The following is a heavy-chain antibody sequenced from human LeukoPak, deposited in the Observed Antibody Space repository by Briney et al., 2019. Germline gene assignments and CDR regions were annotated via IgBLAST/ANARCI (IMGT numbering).Heavy chain of an antibody. CDR3: AKGVGDPALWFGELPSY. J-gene: IGHJ4*02. V-gene: IGHV3-30*18. D-gene: IGHD3-10*01. Sequence: PGGSLRLSCAASGFTFSSYGMHWVRQAPGKGLEWVAVISYDGSNKYYVDSVKGRFTISRDNSKNTLYLQMNSLRAEDTAVYYCAKGVGDPALWFGELPSYWGQGTLVTVSS. CDR2: ISYDGSNK. CDR1: GFTFSSYG.